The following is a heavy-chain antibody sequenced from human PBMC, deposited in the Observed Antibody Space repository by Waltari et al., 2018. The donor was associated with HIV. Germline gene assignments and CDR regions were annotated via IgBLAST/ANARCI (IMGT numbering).Heavy chain of an antibody. Sequence: QGQLVQSGAAVTKPGASVMVSCEASGYTFTRYYRHGVRQAPGQGLEWMGVINPSGERTVNAQKFQGIVTMTRDASTSTVYMVLSNLRSEDTAVYYCARGFSGFDYWGQGTLITVSS. V-gene: IGHV1-46*01. CDR2: INPSGERT. J-gene: IGHJ4*02. CDR3: ARGFSGFDY. CDR1: GYTFTRYY.